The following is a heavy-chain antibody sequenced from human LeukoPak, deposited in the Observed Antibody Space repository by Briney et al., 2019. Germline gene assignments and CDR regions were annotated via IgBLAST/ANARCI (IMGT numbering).Heavy chain of an antibody. Sequence: NPGGSLRLSCAASGFTFGSYAMNWVRRAPGKGLEWVSFISISGGSTYYAESVKGRFTISRDNSKNTLYLLMNILRAEDTAVYYCAKDPVYASGSYRFFDSWGQGTLVTVSS. J-gene: IGHJ4*02. CDR1: GFTFGSYA. V-gene: IGHV3-23*01. CDR3: AKDPVYASGSYRFFDS. CDR2: ISISGGST. D-gene: IGHD3-10*01.